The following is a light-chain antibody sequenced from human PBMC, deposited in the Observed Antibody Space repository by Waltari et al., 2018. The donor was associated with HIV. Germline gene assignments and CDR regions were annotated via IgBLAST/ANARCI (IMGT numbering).Light chain of an antibody. V-gene: IGKV3-20*01. Sequence: EIVLTQSPGTLSLSPGERATFSCRASQGVSSSYLAWYQQKPGQDPRLLIYGASSRATGIPDRFSGSGSGTDFTLTISRLEPEDFAVYYCQQYGSSPPYTFGQGTKLEIK. CDR2: GAS. CDR3: QQYGSSPPYT. CDR1: QGVSSSY. J-gene: IGKJ2*01.